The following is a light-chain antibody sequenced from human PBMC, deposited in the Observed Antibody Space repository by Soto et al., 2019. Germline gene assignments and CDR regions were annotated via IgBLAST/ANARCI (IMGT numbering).Light chain of an antibody. J-gene: IGLJ1*01. CDR2: EGS. CDR3: CSYAGSSTFYV. V-gene: IGLV2-23*01. Sequence: QSALTQPASVSGSPGQSITISCTGTSSDVGSYNLVSWYQQHPGKAPKLMIYEGSKRPSGVSNRFSGSKSGNTASLTISGLQAEDYADYYCCSYAGSSTFYVFGTGTKVTVL. CDR1: SSDVGSYNL.